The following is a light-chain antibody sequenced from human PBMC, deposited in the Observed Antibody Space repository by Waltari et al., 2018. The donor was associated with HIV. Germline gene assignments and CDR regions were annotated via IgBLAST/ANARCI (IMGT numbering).Light chain of an antibody. CDR2: AAS. V-gene: IGKV1-39*01. CDR3: QQSYSTLALT. J-gene: IGKJ4*01. CDR1: QSINTY. Sequence: IQMTQSPSSLSVSVCDRVTITCRPSQSINTYLNWYQHKPGRAPKLLIYAASTLQTGVPSRFSGSGSGTDFSLTISSLQPEDFATYYCQQSYSTLALTFGGGTRVDMK.